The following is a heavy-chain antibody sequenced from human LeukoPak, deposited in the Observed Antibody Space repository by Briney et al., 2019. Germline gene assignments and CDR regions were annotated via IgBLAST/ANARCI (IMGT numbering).Heavy chain of an antibody. D-gene: IGHD6-13*01. J-gene: IGHJ4*02. V-gene: IGHV1-2*04. Sequence: ASVKVSCKASGYTFTGYYMHWVRQAPGQGLEWMGWINPNSGGTNYAQKFQGWVTMTRDTSISTAYMELSRLGSDDTAVYYCARDFKPSRIAAAGLGYWGQGTLVTVSS. CDR3: ARDFKPSRIAAAGLGY. CDR1: GYTFTGYY. CDR2: INPNSGGT.